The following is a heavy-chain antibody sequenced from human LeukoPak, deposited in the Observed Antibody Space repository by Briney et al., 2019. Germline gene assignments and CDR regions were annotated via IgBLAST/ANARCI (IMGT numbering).Heavy chain of an antibody. CDR3: TGGSGWYRPDY. Sequence: GGSLRLSCAASGFAFSGSAMHWVRQASGKGLEWVGLIRSSTNNYATAYAASVRGRFTISRDASKDTTYLQMNSLKTEDTAVYYCTGGSGWYRPDYWGERWLATASS. CDR1: GFAFSGSA. V-gene: IGHV3-73*01. D-gene: IGHD6-19*01. J-gene: IGHJ4*02. CDR2: IRSSTNNYAT.